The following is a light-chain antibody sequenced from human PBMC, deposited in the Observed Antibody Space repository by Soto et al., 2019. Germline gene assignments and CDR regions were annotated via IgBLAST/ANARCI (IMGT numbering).Light chain of an antibody. CDR1: QTVSNNY. V-gene: IGKV3D-15*01. CDR3: QQYNNWHPLT. J-gene: IGKJ4*01. CDR2: DAS. Sequence: ETVLTQSPGSLSLSLGDRATLSCRAIQTVSNNYLAWYQQKPGQAPRLLIYDASTRATGIPARFSGSGSGTEFTLTISSLQSKDFAVYYCQQYNNWHPLTFGGGTKVDNK.